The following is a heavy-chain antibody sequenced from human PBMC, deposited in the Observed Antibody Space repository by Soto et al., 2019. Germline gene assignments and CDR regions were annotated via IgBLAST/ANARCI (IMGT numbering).Heavy chain of an antibody. CDR1: GGTFSSYA. V-gene: IGHV1-69*13. CDR2: IIPIFGTA. J-gene: IGHJ4*02. CDR3: ARDPEYSSSSEGGDY. D-gene: IGHD6-6*01. Sequence: SVKVSCKASGGTFSSYAISWVRQAPGQGLEWMGGIIPIFGTANYAQKFQGSVTTTADESTSTAYMELSSLRSEDTAVYYCARDPEYSSSSEGGDYWGQGTLVTVSS.